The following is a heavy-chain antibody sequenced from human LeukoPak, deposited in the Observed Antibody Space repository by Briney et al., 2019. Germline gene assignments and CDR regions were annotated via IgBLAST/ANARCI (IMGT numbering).Heavy chain of an antibody. J-gene: IGHJ4*02. Sequence: SETLSLTCTVSGGSISSYYWSWIRQPPGKGLEWIGYIYYSGSTNYNPSLKSRVTISVDTSKNQFSLKLSSVTAADTAVYYCARLPNGEMATSYCFDYWGQGTLVTVSS. CDR3: ARLPNGEMATSYCFDY. CDR1: GGSISSYY. V-gene: IGHV4-59*08. D-gene: IGHD5-24*01. CDR2: IYYSGST.